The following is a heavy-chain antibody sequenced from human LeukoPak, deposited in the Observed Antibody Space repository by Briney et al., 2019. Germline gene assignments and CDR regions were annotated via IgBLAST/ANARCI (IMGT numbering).Heavy chain of an antibody. CDR3: ARWPYSSSYYFDY. CDR1: GFTFSTYS. V-gene: IGHV3-48*04. D-gene: IGHD6-6*01. Sequence: PGGSLRLSCAASGFTFSTYSLHWVRQAPGKGLEWVSYISNSGSTIYYADSVKGRFTVSRDNAKNSLYLQMNSLRAEDTAVYYCARWPYSSSYYFDYWGQGTLVTVSS. J-gene: IGHJ4*02. CDR2: ISNSGSTI.